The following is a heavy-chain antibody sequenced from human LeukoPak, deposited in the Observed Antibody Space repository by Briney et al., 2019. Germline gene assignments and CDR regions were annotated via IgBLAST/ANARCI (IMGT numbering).Heavy chain of an antibody. D-gene: IGHD3-10*01. CDR2: ISSSGSTI. CDR3: CSPHSGGYYQSWYGMDV. J-gene: IGHJ6*02. Sequence: PGGSLRLSCAASGFTFSDYYMSWIRQAPGKGLEWVSYISSSGSTIYYADSVKGRFTISRDNSKNTLYLQMNSLRAEDTAVYYCCSPHSGGYYQSWYGMDVWGQGTTVTVSS. CDR1: GFTFSDYY. V-gene: IGHV3-11*04.